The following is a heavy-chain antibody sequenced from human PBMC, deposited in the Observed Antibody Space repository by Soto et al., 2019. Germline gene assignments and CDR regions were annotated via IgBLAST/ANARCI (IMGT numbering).Heavy chain of an antibody. CDR1: GFSLSTSGVG. V-gene: IGHV2-5*02. J-gene: IGHJ5*02. CDR2: IYWDDDK. CDR3: AHRNIAAAGTNCFDP. Sequence: SGPTXVNPTQTLTLTCTFSGFSLSTSGVGVGWIRQPPGKALEWLALIYWDDDKRYSPSLKSRLTITKDTSKNQVVLTMTNMDPVDTATYYCAHRNIAAAGTNCFDPWGQGTLVTVSS. D-gene: IGHD6-13*01.